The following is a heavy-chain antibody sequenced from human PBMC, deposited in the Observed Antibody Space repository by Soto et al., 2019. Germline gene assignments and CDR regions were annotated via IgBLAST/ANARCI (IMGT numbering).Heavy chain of an antibody. CDR1: GFTFSSYW. J-gene: IGHJ4*02. V-gene: IGHV3-7*05. CDR2: IKQDGNER. CDR3: ARVKSLAGEY. D-gene: IGHD2-15*01. Sequence: EVQLVESGGGLVQPGGSLRLSCAASGFTFSSYWMSWVRQVPGKGLEWVANIKQDGNERYYVDSVKGRFTISRDNAKNTLYLQMNRLTDEDTAVYYCARVKSLAGEYWGQGTLVTVSS.